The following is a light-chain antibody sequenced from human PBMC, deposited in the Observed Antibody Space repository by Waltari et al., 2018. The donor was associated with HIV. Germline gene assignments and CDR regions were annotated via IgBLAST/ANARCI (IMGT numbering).Light chain of an antibody. V-gene: IGLV4-69*01. CDR2: LNSDGSH. J-gene: IGLJ2*01. Sequence: QLVLTQSPSASASLGASVKLTCTLRSGHSRYAIAWHQQQPEKGPRYLMKLNSDGSHRKGDGIPDRFSGSSSGAERYLTISSLQSEDEADYYCQTWDTGIQVFGGGTKLTVL. CDR3: QTWDTGIQV. CDR1: SGHSRYA.